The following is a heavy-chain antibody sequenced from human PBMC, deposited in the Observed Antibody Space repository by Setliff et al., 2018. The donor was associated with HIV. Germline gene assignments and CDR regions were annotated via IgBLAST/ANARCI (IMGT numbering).Heavy chain of an antibody. J-gene: IGHJ4*02. CDR2: INHSGST. V-gene: IGHV4-34*01. CDR1: GGSFSGYC. CDR3: ARRIAARPFDY. Sequence: PSETLSLTCAVYGGSFSGYCWSWIRQPPGKGLEWIGEINHSGSTNYNPSLKSRVTISVDTSKNQFSLKLSSVTAADTAVYYCARRIAARPFDYWGQGTLVTVSS. D-gene: IGHD6-6*01.